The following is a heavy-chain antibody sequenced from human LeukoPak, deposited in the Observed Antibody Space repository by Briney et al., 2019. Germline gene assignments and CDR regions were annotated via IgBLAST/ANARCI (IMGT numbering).Heavy chain of an antibody. CDR1: GGSISSYY. V-gene: IGHV4-59*01. CDR2: IYYSGST. Sequence: PSETLSLTCTVSGGSISSYYWSWIRQPPGKGLEWIGYIYYSGSTNYNPSLKSRVTISVDTSKNQFSLKLSSVTAADTAVYYCARALDSSSYYEPIDAFDIWGQGTMVTVSS. D-gene: IGHD3-22*01. J-gene: IGHJ3*02. CDR3: ARALDSSSYYEPIDAFDI.